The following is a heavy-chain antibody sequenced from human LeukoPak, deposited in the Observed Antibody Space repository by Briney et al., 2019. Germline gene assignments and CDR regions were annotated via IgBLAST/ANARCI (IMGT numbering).Heavy chain of an antibody. V-gene: IGHV4-59*01. Sequence: SETLSLTCTVSGGSISSYYWSWIRQLPGKGLEWIGYIYYSGSTNYNPSHKSRVTISVDTSKNQFSLKLSSVTAADTAVYYCARSSYYYGADAFDIWGQGTMVTVSS. CDR3: ARSSYYYGADAFDI. CDR1: GGSISSYY. J-gene: IGHJ3*02. CDR2: IYYSGST. D-gene: IGHD3-10*01.